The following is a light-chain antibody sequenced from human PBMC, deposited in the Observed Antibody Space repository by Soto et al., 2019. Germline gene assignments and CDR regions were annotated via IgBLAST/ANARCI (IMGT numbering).Light chain of an antibody. V-gene: IGKV2-28*01. CDR1: QSLLHTNDYNY. CDR2: LGS. J-gene: IGKJ5*01. Sequence: DLVMTQSPLSLPVTPGEPASISCRSSQSLLHTNDYNYLDWYLQKPGQSPQLLIYLGSNRASGVPDRFSGSGSGTDFTLNISRVEAEDVGVYYCMQALQTPSTFGQGTRLEIK. CDR3: MQALQTPST.